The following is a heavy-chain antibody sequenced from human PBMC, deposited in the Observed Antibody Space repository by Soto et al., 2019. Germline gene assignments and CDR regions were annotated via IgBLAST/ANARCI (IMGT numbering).Heavy chain of an antibody. V-gene: IGHV3-33*06. CDR3: AKARGSSTPAPGSY. CDR1: GFTFSSYG. CDR2: IWYDGSNK. Sequence: LRLSCAASGFTFSSYGMHWVRQAPGKGLEWVAVIWYDGSNKYYADSVKGRFTISRDNSKNTLSLQMNSLRAEDTAVYYCAKARGSSTPAPGSYWGQGTLVTVSS. J-gene: IGHJ1*01. D-gene: IGHD2-2*01.